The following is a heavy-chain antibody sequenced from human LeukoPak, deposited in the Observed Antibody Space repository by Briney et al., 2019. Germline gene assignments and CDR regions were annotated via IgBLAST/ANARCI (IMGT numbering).Heavy chain of an antibody. CDR1: GGSISSTTYY. V-gene: IGHV4-39*01. D-gene: IGHD1-26*01. CDR2: VYYSGST. J-gene: IGHJ4*02. CDR3: ARHWAPSGGGSYYFDY. Sequence: SETLSLTCSVSGGSISSTTYYWGWIRQPPGKGLEWVGSVYYSGSTSDNPSLKSQVTIFVDTSKNQFSLKLISVPAADTSVYYCARHWAPSGGGSYYFDYWGQGTLVTVSS.